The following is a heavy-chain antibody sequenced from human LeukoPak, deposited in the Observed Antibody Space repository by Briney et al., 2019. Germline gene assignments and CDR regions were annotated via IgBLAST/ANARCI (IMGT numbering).Heavy chain of an antibody. D-gene: IGHD1-14*01. Sequence: GESLKISCKGSGYRFSNYWIGWVRQMPGRGLECMGIMYPGDSDARYSPSFQSQITMSADKSIDTAYLQWNSLKASDTAIYYCARGEITGTPVYYWGQGTVVTVSS. CDR3: ARGEITGTPVYY. V-gene: IGHV5-51*01. CDR2: MYPGDSDA. CDR1: GYRFSNYW. J-gene: IGHJ4*02.